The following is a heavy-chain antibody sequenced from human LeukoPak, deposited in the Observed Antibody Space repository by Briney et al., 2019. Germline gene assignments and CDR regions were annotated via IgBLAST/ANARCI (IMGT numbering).Heavy chain of an antibody. J-gene: IGHJ6*02. V-gene: IGHV3-53*01. CDR2: IYSGGST. CDR3: ARAHLEMNGMDV. CDR1: GFTVSSNY. Sequence: GGSLRLSCAASGFTVSSNYMSWVRQAPGKGLEWVSVIYSGGSTYYADSVKGRFTISRDNSKNTLYLQMNSLRAEDTAVYYCARAHLEMNGMDVWGQGTTVTVSS.